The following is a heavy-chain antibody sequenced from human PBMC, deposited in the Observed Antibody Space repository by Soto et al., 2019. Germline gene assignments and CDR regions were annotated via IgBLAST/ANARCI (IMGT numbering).Heavy chain of an antibody. D-gene: IGHD1-26*01. J-gene: IGHJ4*02. CDR3: ARGIPRSAPDKYYLDS. CDR2: INHTGST. CDR1: GGSFSGYY. Sequence: PSETLSLTCAVSGGSFSGYYWTWIRQPPGKGLEWIGEINHTGSTDYNPSFKSRVTISVTTSKNKFSLKLCSVTAADTAVYYCARGIPRSAPDKYYLDSWGQGALVTVSS. V-gene: IGHV4-34*01.